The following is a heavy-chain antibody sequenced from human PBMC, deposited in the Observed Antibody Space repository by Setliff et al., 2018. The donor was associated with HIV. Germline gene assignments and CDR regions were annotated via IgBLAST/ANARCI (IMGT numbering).Heavy chain of an antibody. CDR2: IHYSGSS. CDR1: GVSITGHY. D-gene: IGHD3-3*01. Sequence: SETLSLTCTVSGVSITGHYWSWIRQPPGKGLEWIGYIHYSGSSNYNPSLKSRVSISVDTSKKQVSLKLNSVTAADTAVYYCARGLTIFGVATPGIYSFMDVWGKGTTVTVSS. J-gene: IGHJ6*03. V-gene: IGHV4-59*11. CDR3: ARGLTIFGVATPGIYSFMDV.